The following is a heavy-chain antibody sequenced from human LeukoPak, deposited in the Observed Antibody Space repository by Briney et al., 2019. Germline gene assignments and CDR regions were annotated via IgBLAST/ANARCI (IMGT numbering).Heavy chain of an antibody. CDR1: GYAFRSYG. V-gene: IGHV1-18*01. J-gene: IGHJ4*02. D-gene: IGHD3-10*01. CDR3: ARDRHYGSGTWSYFDY. Sequence: GASVKVSCQASGYAFRSYGISWVRQAPGQGLEWMGWISGNNGNTDYAQKLQGRVAVTTDTSTSTAYMELRSLRFDDTAVYYCARDRHYGSGTWSYFDYWGQGTLVSVYS. CDR2: ISGNNGNT.